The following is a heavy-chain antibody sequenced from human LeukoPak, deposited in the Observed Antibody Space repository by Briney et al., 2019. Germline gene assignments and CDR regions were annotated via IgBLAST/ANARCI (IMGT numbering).Heavy chain of an antibody. D-gene: IGHD3-3*01. CDR1: GYTFTGYY. V-gene: IGHV1-2*02. CDR2: INPNSGGT. Sequence: ASVKVSCKASGYTFTGYYMHWVRQAPGQGLEWMGWINPNSGGTNYAQKFQGRVTMTRGTSISTAYMELSRLRSDDTAVYYCARGYYDFWSGYLFDPWGQGTLVTVSS. CDR3: ARGYYDFWSGYLFDP. J-gene: IGHJ5*02.